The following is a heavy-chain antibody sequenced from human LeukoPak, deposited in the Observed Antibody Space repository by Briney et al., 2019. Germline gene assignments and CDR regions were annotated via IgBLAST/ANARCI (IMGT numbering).Heavy chain of an antibody. CDR1: GYTLTELS. CDR3: ATVRAAAGPDPFDY. CDR2: FDPEDGET. V-gene: IGHV1-24*01. Sequence: ASVKVSCKVSGYTLTELSMHWVRQAPGKGLEWMGGFDPEDGETIYAQKFQGRVTMTEDTSTDTAYMELSSLGSEDTAVYYCATVRAAAGPDPFDYWGQGTLVTVSS. J-gene: IGHJ4*02. D-gene: IGHD6-13*01.